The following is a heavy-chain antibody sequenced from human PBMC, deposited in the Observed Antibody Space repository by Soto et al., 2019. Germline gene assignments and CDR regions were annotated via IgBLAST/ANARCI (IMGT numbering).Heavy chain of an antibody. V-gene: IGHV1-2*02. CDR2: INPKTGDT. Sequence: QEQLVQSGTEVKKPGASVTVSCKSSGYTFTDFYLHWLRQAPGQGLEWVGWINPKTGDTKSSQKVQGRVTMSRDTSVSTASIDLTSLTYDDTAMYYCATGTNGTTGWYHPWGQGTRVTVSS. CDR1: GYTFTDFY. J-gene: IGHJ5*02. CDR3: ATGTNGTTGWYHP. D-gene: IGHD1-1*01.